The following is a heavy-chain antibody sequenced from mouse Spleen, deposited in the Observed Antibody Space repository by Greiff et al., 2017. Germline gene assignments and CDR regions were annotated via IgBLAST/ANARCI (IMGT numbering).Heavy chain of an antibody. D-gene: IGHD2-4*01. CDR3: ARVYDYDDGDYLDY. CDR1: GYTFTSYT. CDR2: INPSSGYT. Sequence: QVQLQQSGAELARPGASVKMSCKASGYTFTSYTMHWVKQRPGQGLEWIGYINPSSGYTKYNQKFKDKATLTADKSSSTAYMQLSSLTSEDSAVYCCARVYDYDDGDYLDYWGQGTTLTVSS. J-gene: IGHJ2*01. V-gene: IGHV1-4*01.